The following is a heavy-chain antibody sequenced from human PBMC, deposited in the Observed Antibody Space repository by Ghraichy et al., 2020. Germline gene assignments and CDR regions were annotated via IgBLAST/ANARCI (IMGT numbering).Heavy chain of an antibody. CDR2: IYTGGNT. D-gene: IGHD3-10*01. J-gene: IGHJ4*02. V-gene: IGHV3-53*01. CDR1: GFTVNSNY. CDR3: VTWVGVCAFGY. Sequence: GGSLRLSCAASGFTVNSNYMSWVRQAPGKGLEWVSLIYTGGNTCYTDSVKGRFTISRNDSKNTLYLQINSLRAEDTAVFYSVTWVGVCAFGYWGQGTLFTVSS.